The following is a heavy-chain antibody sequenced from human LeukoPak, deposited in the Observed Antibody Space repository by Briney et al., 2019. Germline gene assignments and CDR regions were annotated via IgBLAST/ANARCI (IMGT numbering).Heavy chain of an antibody. D-gene: IGHD2-21*01. J-gene: IGHJ4*02. Sequence: GGSLRLSCAASGFTVSSNYMSWVRQAPGKGLEWVSVIYSGGSTYYADSVKGRFTISRDNSKNTLYLQMNSLRAEDTAVYYYARDGVGPYGYFDYWGQGTLVTVSS. CDR3: ARDGVGPYGYFDY. CDR2: IYSGGST. CDR1: GFTVSSNY. V-gene: IGHV3-53*01.